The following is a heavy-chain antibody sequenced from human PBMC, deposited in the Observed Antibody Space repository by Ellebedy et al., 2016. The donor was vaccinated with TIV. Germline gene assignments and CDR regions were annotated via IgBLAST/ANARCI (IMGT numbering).Heavy chain of an antibody. V-gene: IGHV4-34*01. CDR2: INHSGST. Sequence: MPSETLSLTCAVYGGSFSGYYWSWIRQPPGKGLEWIGEINHSGSTNYNPSLKSRVTMSVDTSKNQFSLKLSSVTAADTAVYYCARGLPIRRLDGYSYGYPYYYYGMDVWGQGTTVTVSS. CDR1: GGSFSGYY. CDR3: ARGLPIRRLDGYSYGYPYYYYGMDV. D-gene: IGHD5-18*01. J-gene: IGHJ6*02.